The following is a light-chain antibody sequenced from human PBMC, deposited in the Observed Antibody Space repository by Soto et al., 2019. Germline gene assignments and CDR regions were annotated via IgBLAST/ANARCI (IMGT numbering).Light chain of an antibody. CDR1: QSVSGN. Sequence: EIVMTQSPAILSVSPGERATLSCRASQSVSGNLDWYQQTPGQPPRLLIYAATTRAPGVLDRFSGSGSSTDFSLTLSSLQAEDWAVYYCQRYNNLPPETFGQGTKLEIK. V-gene: IGKV3-15*01. J-gene: IGKJ2*01. CDR3: QRYNNLPPET. CDR2: AAT.